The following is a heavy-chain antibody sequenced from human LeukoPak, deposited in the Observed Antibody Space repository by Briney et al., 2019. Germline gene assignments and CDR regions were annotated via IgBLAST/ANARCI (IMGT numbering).Heavy chain of an antibody. V-gene: IGHV1-2*02. D-gene: IGHD2-2*02. Sequence: ASVKVSCKASGYTFTGYYMHWVRQAPGQGLEWMGWINPNSGGTNYAQKFQGRVTMTRDTSISTAYMELSRLRSDDTAVYSRARLYCSSTSCYKGGYYFDYWGQGTLVTVSS. CDR2: INPNSGGT. CDR1: GYTFTGYY. J-gene: IGHJ4*02. CDR3: ARLYCSSTSCYKGGYYFDY.